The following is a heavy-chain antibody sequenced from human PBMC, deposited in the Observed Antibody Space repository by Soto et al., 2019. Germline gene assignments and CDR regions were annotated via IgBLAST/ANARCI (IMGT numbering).Heavy chain of an antibody. Sequence: PGGSLRLSCAASGFSFSTYTMNWVRQAPGKGLEWVSFISTSSSYIYYADSVKGRFTISRDNAKNSLYLQMNSLRAEDTAVYYCAALGGAVENGDSWGRGTLVTVSS. J-gene: IGHJ5*01. V-gene: IGHV3-21*01. D-gene: IGHD6-19*01. CDR1: GFSFSTYT. CDR2: ISTSSSYI. CDR3: AALGGAVENGDS.